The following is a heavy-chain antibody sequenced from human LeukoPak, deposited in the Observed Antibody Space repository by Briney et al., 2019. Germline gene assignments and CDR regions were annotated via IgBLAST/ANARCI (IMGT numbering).Heavy chain of an antibody. J-gene: IGHJ6*04. Sequence: PGGSLRLSCAASGVTFSSYEMNWVGQAPGKGVEGGSYISSSGSTIYYADSVKGRFTISRANAKNSLYLQMNSLRAEDTAVYYCAELGITMIGGVWGKGTTVTISS. V-gene: IGHV3-48*03. CDR2: ISSSGSTI. CDR3: AELGITMIGGV. CDR1: GVTFSSYE. D-gene: IGHD3-10*02.